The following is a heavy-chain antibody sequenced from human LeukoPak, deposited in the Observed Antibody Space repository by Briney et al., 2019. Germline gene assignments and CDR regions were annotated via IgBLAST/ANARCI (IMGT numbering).Heavy chain of an antibody. CDR3: ARGASTVTTNDAFDI. D-gene: IGHD4-17*01. CDR2: IYHSGST. J-gene: IGHJ3*02. V-gene: IGHV4/OR15-8*01. Sequence: SETLSLTCVVTGDSISSSKWWVWVRQPPGKGLEWIGEIYHSGSTNYNPSLKSRVTISVDKSKNQFSLKLSSVTAADTAVYYCARGASTVTTNDAFDIWGQGTMVTVSS. CDR1: GDSISSSKW.